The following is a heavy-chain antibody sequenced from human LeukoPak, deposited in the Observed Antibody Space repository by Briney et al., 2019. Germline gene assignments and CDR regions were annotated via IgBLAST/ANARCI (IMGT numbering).Heavy chain of an antibody. CDR3: ARLRFGELFHNWFDP. CDR1: GGSISSYY. V-gene: IGHV4-4*07. D-gene: IGHD3-10*01. CDR2: IYTSGST. J-gene: IGHJ5*02. Sequence: SETLSLTCTVSGGSISSYYWSWIRQPAGKGLEWIGRIYTSGSTNYNPSLKSRVTISVDTSKNQFSLKLSSVTAADTAVYYCARLRFGELFHNWFDPWGQGTLVTVSS.